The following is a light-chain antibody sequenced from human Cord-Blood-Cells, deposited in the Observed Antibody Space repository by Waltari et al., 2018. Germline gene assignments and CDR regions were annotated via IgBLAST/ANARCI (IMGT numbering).Light chain of an antibody. CDR1: SSDVGGYNY. CDR3: SSYTSSSTVV. V-gene: IGLV2-14*01. Sequence: QSALTQPASVSGSPGQSITISCTGTSSDVGGYNYVSLYQQNPGKAPKRMIYDVSNRPSGFSNRFSGSKSGNTASLTISGLQAEDEADYYCSSYTSSSTVVFGGGTKLTVL. CDR2: DVS. J-gene: IGLJ2*01.